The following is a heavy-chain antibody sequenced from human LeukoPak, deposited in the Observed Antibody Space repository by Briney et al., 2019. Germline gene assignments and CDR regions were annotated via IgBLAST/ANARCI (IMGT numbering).Heavy chain of an antibody. CDR2: ISSSGSTI. Sequence: GGPLRLSCEPSGFTFWDSYMSGTARAQGKGREGVSYISSSGSTIYYADSVKGRFTISRDNAKNSLYLQMNSLRAEDTAVYYCARDLGYYYYYGMDVWGQGTTVTVSS. V-gene: IGHV3-11*01. CDR1: GFTFWDSY. J-gene: IGHJ6*02. CDR3: ARDLGYYYYYGMDV.